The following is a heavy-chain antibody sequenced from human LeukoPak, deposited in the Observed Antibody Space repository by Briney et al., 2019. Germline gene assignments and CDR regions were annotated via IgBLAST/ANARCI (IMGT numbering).Heavy chain of an antibody. D-gene: IGHD6-19*01. CDR2: INHSGST. Sequence: SETLSLTCAVYGGSFSGYYWSWIRQPPGKGLEWIGGINHSGSTNYNPSLKSRVTISVDTSKNQFSLKLSSVTAADTAVYYCARGKQWLVHFFDYWGQGTLVTVSS. CDR3: ARGKQWLVHFFDY. V-gene: IGHV4-34*01. J-gene: IGHJ4*02. CDR1: GGSFSGYY.